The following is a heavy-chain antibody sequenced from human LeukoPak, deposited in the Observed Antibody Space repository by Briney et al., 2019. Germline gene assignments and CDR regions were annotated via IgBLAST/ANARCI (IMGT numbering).Heavy chain of an antibody. J-gene: IGHJ4*02. CDR1: GGSISSDY. Sequence: SETLSLTCTVSGGSISSDYWSWIRQPAGKGLEWIGRIYSSGSTNYNPSLKSRVTMSVDTSKNQFSLKLSSVTAADTAVYYCVGRSATRIDYWGQGTLVTVSS. D-gene: IGHD3-3*01. V-gene: IGHV4-4*07. CDR2: IYSSGST. CDR3: VGRSATRIDY.